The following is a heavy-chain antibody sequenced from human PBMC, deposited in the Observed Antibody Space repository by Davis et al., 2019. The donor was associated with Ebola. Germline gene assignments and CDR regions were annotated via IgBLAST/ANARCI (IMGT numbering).Heavy chain of an antibody. J-gene: IGHJ3*01. D-gene: IGHD2-21*01. Sequence: PGGSLRLSCAAPGSSFSGFWMSWVRQTPEKGLEWVAQTKQDGSETYYVDSVKGRFAVSRDNAERSTYLRMNSLRVEDMAVYYCARVVYSHGGRGLGVFDVWGQGTMVTVSS. CDR2: TKQDGSET. CDR3: ARVVYSHGGRGLGVFDV. CDR1: GSSFSGFW. V-gene: IGHV3-7*03.